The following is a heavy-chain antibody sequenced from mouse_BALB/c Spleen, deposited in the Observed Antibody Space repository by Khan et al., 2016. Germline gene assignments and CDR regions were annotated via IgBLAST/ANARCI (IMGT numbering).Heavy chain of an antibody. Sequence: QIQLVQSGPELKKPGETVKISCKASGYTFTNYGMNWVKQAPGKGLKWMGWMNTYTGEPTYADDFKGRFAFSLKTSARTAYLQINNLKNEDTATXSCVRDYEYDGDWYFDVWGTGTTVTVSS. CDR3: VRDYEYDGDWYFDV. CDR1: GYTFTNYG. J-gene: IGHJ1*03. CDR2: MNTYTGEP. D-gene: IGHD2-4*01. V-gene: IGHV9-3-1*01.